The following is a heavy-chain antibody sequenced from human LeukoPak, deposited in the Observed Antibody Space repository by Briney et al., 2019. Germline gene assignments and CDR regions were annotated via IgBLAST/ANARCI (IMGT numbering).Heavy chain of an antibody. Sequence: GGSLKLSCAASGFTFSSYAMSWVRQAPGKGLEWVSAISGSGGSTYYADSVKGRFTISSDNSKNTLYLQMNSLRAEDTAVYYCAKSLYGDYELDAFDIWGQGTMVTVSS. CDR1: GFTFSSYA. D-gene: IGHD4-17*01. J-gene: IGHJ3*02. CDR3: AKSLYGDYELDAFDI. V-gene: IGHV3-23*01. CDR2: ISGSGGST.